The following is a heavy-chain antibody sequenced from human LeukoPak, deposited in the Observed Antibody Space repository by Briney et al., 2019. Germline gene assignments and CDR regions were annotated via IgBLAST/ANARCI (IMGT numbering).Heavy chain of an antibody. CDR1: GYTFTSYD. CDR2: MNPNSGNT. CDR3: ARVAVYYYGMDV. V-gene: IGHV1-8*01. Sequence: ASVKVSCKASGYTFTSYDINWVRQATGQGLEWMGWMNPNSGNTGYAQKFQGRVTMTRNTSISTAYMELSSLRSGDTAVYYCARVAVYYYGMDVWGQGTTVTVSS. J-gene: IGHJ6*02.